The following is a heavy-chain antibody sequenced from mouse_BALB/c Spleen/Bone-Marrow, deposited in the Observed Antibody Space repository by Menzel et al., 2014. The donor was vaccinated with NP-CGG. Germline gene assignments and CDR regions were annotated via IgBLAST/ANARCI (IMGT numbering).Heavy chain of an antibody. Sequence: EVKLEESGGGLVKPGGSLKLSCAASGFAFSSYDMSWVRQTPEKRLEWVAYISSGGGSTYYPDTVEGRFTISRDNAKNTLYLQMSSLKSEDTAMYYCARHYGYGAMDYWGQGTSVTVSS. J-gene: IGHJ4*01. D-gene: IGHD1-2*01. CDR2: ISSGGGST. CDR3: ARHYGYGAMDY. CDR1: GFAFSSYD. V-gene: IGHV5-12-1*01.